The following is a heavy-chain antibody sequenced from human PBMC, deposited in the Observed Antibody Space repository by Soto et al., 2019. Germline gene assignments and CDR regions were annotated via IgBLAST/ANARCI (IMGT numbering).Heavy chain of an antibody. CDR3: AREGYSSGWYGVFDY. V-gene: IGHV4-59*01. D-gene: IGHD6-19*01. CDR1: GGSISSYY. Sequence: SETLSLTCTVSGGSISSYYWSWIRQPPGKGLEWIGYIYYSGSTNYNPSLKSRVTISVDTSKDQFSLKLSSVTAADTAVYYCAREGYSSGWYGVFDYWGQGTLVTVSS. CDR2: IYYSGST. J-gene: IGHJ4*02.